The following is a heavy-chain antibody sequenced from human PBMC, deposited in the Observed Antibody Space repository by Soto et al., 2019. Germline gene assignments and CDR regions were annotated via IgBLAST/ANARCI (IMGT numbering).Heavy chain of an antibody. V-gene: IGHV4-34*01. CDR3: ARGRYGSGSYYAGSWFDP. J-gene: IGHJ5*02. Sequence: KASETLSLTCAVYGGSFSGYYWSWIRQPPGKGLEWIGEINHSGSTNYNPSLKSRVTISVDTSKNQFSLKLSSVTAADTAVYYCARGRYGSGSYYAGSWFDPWGQGTPVTVSS. D-gene: IGHD3-10*01. CDR1: GGSFSGYY. CDR2: INHSGST.